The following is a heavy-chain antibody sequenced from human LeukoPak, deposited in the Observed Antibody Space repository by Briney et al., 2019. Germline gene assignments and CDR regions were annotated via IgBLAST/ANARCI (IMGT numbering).Heavy chain of an antibody. CDR1: GFTFSSCW. Sequence: PGGSLRLSCAASGFTFSSCWMSWVRQAPAKGQGRVANIKQDGSEKYYVYSMKGRFTTSRDKAKNSLYLQMNRLRAEDTAVYYCARIFQEVWLGSSGYPGFSYYMDVWGKGTTVTVSS. CDR2: IKQDGSEK. CDR3: ARIFQEVWLGSSGYPGFSYYMDV. D-gene: IGHD3-22*01. V-gene: IGHV3-7*01. J-gene: IGHJ6*03.